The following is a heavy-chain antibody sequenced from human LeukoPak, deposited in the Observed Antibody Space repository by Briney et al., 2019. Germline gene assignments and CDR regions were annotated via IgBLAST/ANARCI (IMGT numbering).Heavy chain of an antibody. J-gene: IGHJ4*02. D-gene: IGHD6-19*01. CDR1: GGTFSSYA. CDR3: ARGRTKKSSGWHGGY. CDR2: IIPIFGTA. Sequence: GASVKVSCKASGGTFSSYAISWVRQAPGQGLEWMGGIIPIFGTANYAQKFQGRVTITTDESTSTAYMELSSLRSEDTAVYYCARGRTKKSSGWHGGYWGQGTLVTVSS. V-gene: IGHV1-69*05.